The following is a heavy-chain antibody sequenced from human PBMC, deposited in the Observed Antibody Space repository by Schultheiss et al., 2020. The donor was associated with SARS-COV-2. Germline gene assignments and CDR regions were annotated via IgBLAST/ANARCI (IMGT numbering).Heavy chain of an antibody. J-gene: IGHJ6*02. CDR1: GGSISSYY. D-gene: IGHD3-9*01. V-gene: IGHV4-59*01. CDR2: IYYSGST. Sequence: SETLSLTCTVSGGSISSYYWSWIRQPPGKGLEWIGYIYYSGSTNYNPSLKSRVTISVDTSKNQFSLKLSSVTAADTAVYYCATLNYDILTGYYYYYYGMDVWGQGTTVTSP. CDR3: ATLNYDILTGYYYYYYGMDV.